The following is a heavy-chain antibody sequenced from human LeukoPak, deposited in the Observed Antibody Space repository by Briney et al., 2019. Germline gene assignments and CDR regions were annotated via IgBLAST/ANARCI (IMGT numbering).Heavy chain of an antibody. Sequence: PGESLRLSCAASGFTFSGYWMHWVRQAPGKGLVWVSRIHRDGSTTAYADSVRDRFAISRDNSKNTLYLQMTSLRAEDTALYYCTKGSGVNHYNWFDPWGQGTLVTVSS. J-gene: IGHJ5*02. CDR2: IHRDGSTT. D-gene: IGHD2-8*01. CDR3: TKGSGVNHYNWFDP. V-gene: IGHV3-74*01. CDR1: GFTFSGYW.